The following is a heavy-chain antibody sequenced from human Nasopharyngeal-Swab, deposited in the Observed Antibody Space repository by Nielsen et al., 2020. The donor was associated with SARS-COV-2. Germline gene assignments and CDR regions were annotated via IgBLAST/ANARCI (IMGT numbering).Heavy chain of an antibody. V-gene: IGHV4-39*01. D-gene: IGHD5-12*01. CDR1: GGSNSSSSYY. CDR3: ARPKYSGYDDEFGAYFDY. J-gene: IGHJ4*02. CDR2: IYYSGST. Sequence: SETLSLTCTVSGGSNSSSSYYWGWIRQPPGKGLEWIGSIYYSGSTYYNPSLKSRVTISVDTSKNQFSLKLSSVTAADTAVYYCARPKYSGYDDEFGAYFDYWGQGTLVTVSS.